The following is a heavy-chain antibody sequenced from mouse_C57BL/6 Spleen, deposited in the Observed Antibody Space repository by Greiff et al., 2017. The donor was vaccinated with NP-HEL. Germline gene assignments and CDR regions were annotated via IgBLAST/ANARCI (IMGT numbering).Heavy chain of an antibody. CDR1: GYTFTSYW. J-gene: IGHJ4*01. Sequence: VQLQQPGAELVKPGASVKLSCKASGYTFTSYWMQWVKQRPGQGLEWIGEIDPSDSYTNYNQKFKGKATLTVDTSSSTAYMQLSSLTSEDSAVYYCARALITTVVPSYAMDYWGQGTSVTVSS. V-gene: IGHV1-50*01. CDR2: IDPSDSYT. CDR3: ARALITTVVPSYAMDY. D-gene: IGHD1-1*01.